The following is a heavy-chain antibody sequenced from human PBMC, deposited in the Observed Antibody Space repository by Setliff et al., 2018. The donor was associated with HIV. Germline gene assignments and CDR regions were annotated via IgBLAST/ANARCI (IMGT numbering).Heavy chain of an antibody. Sequence: PSETLSLTCTVSGGSISSHYWSWIRQPPGKGLEWIGSIYYSGSTNYNPSLKSRVTISVDTSKNQFSLKPSSVTAADTAVYYCARGGMTTVVTPGNYFDYWVQGTLVTVSS. V-gene: IGHV4-59*11. D-gene: IGHD4-17*01. CDR1: GGSISSHY. J-gene: IGHJ4*02. CDR3: ARGGMTTVVTPGNYFDY. CDR2: IYYSGST.